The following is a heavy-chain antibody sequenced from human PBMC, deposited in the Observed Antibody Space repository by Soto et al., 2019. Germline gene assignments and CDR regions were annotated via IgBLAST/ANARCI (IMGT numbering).Heavy chain of an antibody. J-gene: IGHJ4*02. D-gene: IGHD2-15*01. CDR1: GISVSTSDYY. Sequence: PSETLSLTCTVSGISVSTSDYYWGWVRQPPRKGLDWIGNIYYSGSTFYNPSLRSRVTLSVDTPKNQFSLRLNSVTAADTAVYFCAGFVVPASRNSDFDYWGQGTLVTVSS. CDR3: AGFVVPASRNSDFDY. V-gene: IGHV4-39*01. CDR2: IYYSGST.